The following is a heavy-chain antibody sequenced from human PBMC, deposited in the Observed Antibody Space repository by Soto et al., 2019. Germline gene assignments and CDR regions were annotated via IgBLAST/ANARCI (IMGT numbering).Heavy chain of an antibody. CDR1: GFTFSSYS. V-gene: IGHV3-48*01. J-gene: IGHJ6*03. CDR3: ARGSDFWSGYYRDYYYYYMDV. CDR2: ISSSSSTI. D-gene: IGHD3-3*01. Sequence: GGSLRLSCAASGFTFSSYSMNWVRQAPGKGLEWVSYISSSSSTIYYADSVKGRFTISRDNAKNSLYLRMNSLRAEDTAVYYCARGSDFWSGYYRDYYYYYMDVWGKGTTVTVSS.